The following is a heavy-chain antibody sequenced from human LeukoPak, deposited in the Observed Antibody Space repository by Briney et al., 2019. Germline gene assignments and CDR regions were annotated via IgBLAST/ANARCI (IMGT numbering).Heavy chain of an antibody. CDR1: GFTFSSYG. CDR3: PLAPWAAFDP. V-gene: IGHV3-30*02. CDR2: IRYDGSNK. D-gene: IGHD3-3*02. J-gene: IGHJ5*02. Sequence: GGSLRLSCAASGFTFSSYGMHWVRQAPGKGLEWVAFIRYDGSNKYYADSVKGRFTISRDNSKNTLYLQMNSLRAEDTAVCYCPLAPWAAFDPWGQGTLVTVSS.